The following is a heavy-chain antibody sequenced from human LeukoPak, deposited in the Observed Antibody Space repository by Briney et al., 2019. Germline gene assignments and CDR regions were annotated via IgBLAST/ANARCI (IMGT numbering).Heavy chain of an antibody. D-gene: IGHD4-17*01. J-gene: IGHJ4*02. CDR1: GGTFSRYA. CDR2: IIPIFGTA. V-gene: IGHV1-69*13. CDR3: ARGYGDYVFYFDY. Sequence: EASVKGSCKAFGGTFSRYAISWLRQAPGQGLEWMGGIIPIFGTANYAQKFQGRVTITADESTSTAYMELSSLRSEDTAVYYCARGYGDYVFYFDYWGQGTLVTVSS.